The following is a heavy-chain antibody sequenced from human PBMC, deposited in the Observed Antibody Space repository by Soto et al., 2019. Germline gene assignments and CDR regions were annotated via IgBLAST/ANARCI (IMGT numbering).Heavy chain of an antibody. D-gene: IGHD6-6*01. CDR3: ARDVENIAARCYAFDI. V-gene: IGHV4-61*01. J-gene: IGHJ3*02. Sequence: PSETLSLTCTVYGGSVSSGSYYWSWIRQPPGKGLEWIGYIYYSGSTNYNPSLKSRVTISVDTSKNQFSLKLSSVAAADTAVYYCARDVENIAARCYAFDIWGQGTMVTVSS. CDR2: IYYSGST. CDR1: GGSVSSGSYY.